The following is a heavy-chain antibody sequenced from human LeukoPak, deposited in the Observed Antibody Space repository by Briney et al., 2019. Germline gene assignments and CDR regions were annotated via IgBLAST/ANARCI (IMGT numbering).Heavy chain of an antibody. CDR1: GFPFSRFA. CDR2: ISGSGGST. V-gene: IGHV3-23*01. D-gene: IGHD3-10*01. CDR3: AKIMVRGGGYFDY. J-gene: IGHJ4*02. Sequence: GSLELSLATSGFPFSRFALSWVRPAHGKGPEWVSAISGSGGSTYYADSVKGRFTISRDNSKNTLYLQMNSLRAEDTAVYYCAKIMVRGGGYFDYWGQGTLVTVSS.